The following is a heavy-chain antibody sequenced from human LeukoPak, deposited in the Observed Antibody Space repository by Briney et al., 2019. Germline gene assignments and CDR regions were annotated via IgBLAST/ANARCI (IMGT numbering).Heavy chain of an antibody. CDR1: GFTFSSYA. CDR2: ISGSGGST. J-gene: IGHJ6*03. D-gene: IGHD5-24*01. CDR3: AKGDGFNAKYYYYYMDV. V-gene: IGHV3-23*01. Sequence: GGSLRLSCAASGFTFSSYAMSWVRQAPGKGLEWVSAISGSGGSTYYADSVKGRFTISRDNSKNTLYLQMNSLRAEDTAVYYCAKGDGFNAKYYYYYMDVWGKGTTVTVSS.